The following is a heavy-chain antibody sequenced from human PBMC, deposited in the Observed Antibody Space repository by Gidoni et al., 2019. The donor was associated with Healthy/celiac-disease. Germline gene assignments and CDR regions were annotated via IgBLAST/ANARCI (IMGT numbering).Heavy chain of an antibody. V-gene: IGHV2-70*15. CDR2: IDWDDDK. J-gene: IGHJ6*03. CDR3: ARIHWDADFDYYYYYMDV. D-gene: IGHD3-3*01. Sequence: QVTLRESGPALVKPTQTLTLTCTFSGFSLSTSGMCVSWIRQPPGKALEWLARIDWDDDKYYSTSLKTRLTISKDTSKNQVVLTMTNMDPVDTATYYCARIHWDADFDYYYYYMDVWGKGTTVTVSS. CDR1: GFSLSTSGMC.